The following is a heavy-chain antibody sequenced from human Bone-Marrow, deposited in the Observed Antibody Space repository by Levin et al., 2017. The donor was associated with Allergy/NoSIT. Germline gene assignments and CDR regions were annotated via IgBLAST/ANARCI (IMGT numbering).Heavy chain of an antibody. CDR2: IYYSGST. Sequence: NSSETLSLTCAVSGGSINSNNWWSWVRQPPGKGLEWIGEIYYSGSTIYNPSLKSRGTISLDMSKNQLSLKLNSVTAADTAVYYCARVRGTVTYLHAFDTWGQGTMVTVSS. CDR3: ARVRGTVTYLHAFDT. D-gene: IGHD4-17*01. CDR1: GGSINSNNW. J-gene: IGHJ3*02. V-gene: IGHV4-4*02.